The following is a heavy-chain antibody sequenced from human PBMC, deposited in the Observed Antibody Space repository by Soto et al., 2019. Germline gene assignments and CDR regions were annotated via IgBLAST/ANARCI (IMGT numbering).Heavy chain of an antibody. CDR2: VAASGGGT. CDR1: GSTFSSYA. J-gene: IGHJ4*02. Sequence: SLRLSCAASGSTFSSYAMHWVRQAPGKGLEWVSSVAASGGGTKYSDSVKGRFTISRDNSKNMLYLEMNSRRVEDTAIYYCAKDSCTNGVCYFEYWGQGTLVTVSS. V-gene: IGHV3-23*01. D-gene: IGHD2-8*01. CDR3: AKDSCTNGVCYFEY.